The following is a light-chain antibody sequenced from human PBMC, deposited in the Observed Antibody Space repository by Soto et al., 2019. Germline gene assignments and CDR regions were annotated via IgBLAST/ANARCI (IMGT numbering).Light chain of an antibody. CDR3: QQSYNTPQT. V-gene: IGKV1-39*01. J-gene: IGKJ1*01. Sequence: DIQMTQSPSSLSASVGDRVTITCRASQTITNYLNWYQQQSGKAPKLLIYATDTLQSGVPSRFSGSGSGTAYTLTISSLQPEDFATYYCQQSYNTPQTFGHGTKVDI. CDR1: QTITNY. CDR2: ATD.